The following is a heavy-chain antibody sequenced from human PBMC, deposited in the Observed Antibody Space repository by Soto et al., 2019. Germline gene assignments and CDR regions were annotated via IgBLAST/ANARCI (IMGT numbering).Heavy chain of an antibody. J-gene: IGHJ4*02. CDR2: INPTSGGT. CDR1: GYTFTDYY. D-gene: IGHD6-19*01. CDR3: SRASAVAGGSSNSLPNDY. V-gene: IGHV1-2*02. Sequence: ASVKVSCKASGYTFTDYYMHWVRQAPGQGLEWMGWINPTSGGTSYAQNFQGRVTMTRDTSISTAYMELSRLSSDDTAVYYCSRASAVAGGSSNSLPNDYWGQGTLVTVSS.